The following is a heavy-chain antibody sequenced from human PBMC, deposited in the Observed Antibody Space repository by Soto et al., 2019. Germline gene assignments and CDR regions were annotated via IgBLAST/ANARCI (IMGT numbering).Heavy chain of an antibody. V-gene: IGHV1-18*01. CDR2: ISAYNGNT. CDR1: GYTFTSYG. CDR3: ARFSNTETTYYYYYYRMDV. Sequence: ASVKVSVKDSGYTFTSYGISWVRPAPGQGLELMGWISAYNGNTNYAQKLQGRVTMTTDTSTSTAYMELRSLRSDDTAVYYCARFSNTETTYYYYYYRMDVWGQGTTVTVS. J-gene: IGHJ6*02. D-gene: IGHD4-4*01.